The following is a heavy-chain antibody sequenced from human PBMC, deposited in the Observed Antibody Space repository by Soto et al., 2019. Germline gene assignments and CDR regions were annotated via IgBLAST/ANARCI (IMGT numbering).Heavy chain of an antibody. CDR1: GFTFSNYD. CDR3: ASLALDL. Sequence: GGSLRLSCAASGFTFSNYDMHWVRQATGKGLEWVSAIDTAGDTYYPDSVKGRLTISRENAKNSLYLHMNSLRAEDTAVYYCASLALDLWGQGTLVTVSS. J-gene: IGHJ5*02. V-gene: IGHV3-13*01. CDR2: IDTAGDT.